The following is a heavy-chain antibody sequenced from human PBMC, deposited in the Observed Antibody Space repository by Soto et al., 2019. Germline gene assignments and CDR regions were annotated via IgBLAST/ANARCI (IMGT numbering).Heavy chain of an antibody. CDR2: IIPIFGTA. Sequence: SVKVSCKASGGTFSSYAISWVRQAPGQGLEWMGGIIPIFGTANYAQKFQGRVTITADESTSTAYMELSSLRSEDTAVYYCARGFRESAYDSSGYYFGYYGMDVWGQGTTVTVSS. D-gene: IGHD3-22*01. CDR1: GGTFSSYA. CDR3: ARGFRESAYDSSGYYFGYYGMDV. J-gene: IGHJ6*02. V-gene: IGHV1-69*13.